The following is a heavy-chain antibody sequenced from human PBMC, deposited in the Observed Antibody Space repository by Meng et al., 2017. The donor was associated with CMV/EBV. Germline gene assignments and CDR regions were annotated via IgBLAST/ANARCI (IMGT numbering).Heavy chain of an antibody. CDR2: ISYDGANK. D-gene: IGHD3-3*01. Sequence: GESLKISCAASGFTFSSYAMHWVRQAPGKGLGWVAVISYDGANKYYADSVKGRFTFSRDNSKNTLYLQMNSLRAEDTAVYYCARDLIERGLFWSGAFDYWAREPWSPSPQ. CDR3: ARDLIERGLFWSGAFDY. V-gene: IGHV3-30*04. CDR1: GFTFSSYA. J-gene: IGHJ4*02.